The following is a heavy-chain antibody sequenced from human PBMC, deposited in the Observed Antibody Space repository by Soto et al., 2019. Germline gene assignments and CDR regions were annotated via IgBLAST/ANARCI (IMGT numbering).Heavy chain of an antibody. J-gene: IGHJ4*02. V-gene: IGHV3-23*01. Sequence: GGSLRLSCAASGFTFSSYAMSWVRQAPGKGLEWVSAISGSGGSTYYADSVKGRFTISRDNSKNTLYLQMNSLRAEDTAVYYCAKDTSHVTSGWYDYWGQGTLVTVSS. CDR1: GFTFSSYA. CDR3: AKDTSHVTSGWYDY. CDR2: ISGSGGST. D-gene: IGHD6-19*01.